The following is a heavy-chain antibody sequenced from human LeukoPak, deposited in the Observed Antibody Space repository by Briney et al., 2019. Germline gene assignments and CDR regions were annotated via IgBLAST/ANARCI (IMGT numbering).Heavy chain of an antibody. CDR3: ERQVDGNTHFDY. Sequence: ASVEVSCKASGYTFTSYDINWVRQATGQGLEWMGWMNPNSGNTGYAQKFQGRVTMTRNTSISTAYMELSSLRSEDTAVYYCERQVDGNTHFDYWGQGTLVTVSS. D-gene: IGHD4-23*01. CDR2: MNPNSGNT. J-gene: IGHJ4*02. CDR1: GYTFTSYD. V-gene: IGHV1-8*01.